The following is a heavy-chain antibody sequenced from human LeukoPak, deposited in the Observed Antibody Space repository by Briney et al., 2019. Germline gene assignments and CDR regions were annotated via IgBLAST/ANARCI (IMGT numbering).Heavy chain of an antibody. J-gene: IGHJ4*02. CDR1: GYTFSNFG. CDR3: ARDGASTDDY. Sequence: ASVRVSCKTSGYTFSNFGINWVRQAPGQGLEWMGWISGNNDNPNYGQKFQGRFTVTTDSSTSTAYMELRNLRFDDTAVYYCARDGASTDDYWGQGTLVTVSS. CDR2: ISGNNDNP. V-gene: IGHV1-18*01. D-gene: IGHD2-2*01.